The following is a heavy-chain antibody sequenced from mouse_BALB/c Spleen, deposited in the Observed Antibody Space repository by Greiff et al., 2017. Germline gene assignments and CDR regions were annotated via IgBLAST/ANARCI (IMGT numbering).Heavy chain of an antibody. CDR2: ISYDGSN. J-gene: IGHJ2*01. Sequence: EVQLQQSGPGLVKPSQSLSLTCSVTGYSITSGYYWNWIRQFPGNKLEWMGYISYDGSNNYNPSLKNRISITRDTSKNQFFLKLNSVTTEDTATYYCARDYYDYDGTYFDYWGQGTTLTVSS. D-gene: IGHD2-4*01. CDR3: ARDYYDYDGTYFDY. CDR1: GYSITSGYY. V-gene: IGHV3-6*02.